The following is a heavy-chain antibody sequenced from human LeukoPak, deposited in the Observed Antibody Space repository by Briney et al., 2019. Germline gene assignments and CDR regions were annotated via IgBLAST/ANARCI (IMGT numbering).Heavy chain of an antibody. J-gene: IGHJ4*02. CDR2: ISSNGGST. Sequence: PGGSLRLSCAASGFTFSNYAMNWVRQAPGKGLEYVSAISSNGGSTFYANSVKGRFTLSRDNSKNTLYLQMGSLRPEDMAVYYCARAPYSGSHSDYWGQGTLVTISS. V-gene: IGHV3-64*01. CDR1: GFTFSNYA. D-gene: IGHD1-26*01. CDR3: ARAPYSGSHSDY.